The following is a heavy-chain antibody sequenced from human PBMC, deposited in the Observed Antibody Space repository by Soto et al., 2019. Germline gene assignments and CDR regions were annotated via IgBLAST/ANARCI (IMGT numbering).Heavy chain of an antibody. V-gene: IGHV3-9*01. CDR3: GKEGRGREVEGLFDY. D-gene: IGHD1-1*01. J-gene: IGHJ4*02. CDR1: GFTFDDYA. Sequence: EVQLVESGGGLVQPGRSLRLSCAASGFTFDDYAVHWVRQAPGKGLEWVSGLSWNSRSIGYGDSVKGRFTISRDNAKNSLYLQMNSLRVDDSAIYYCGKEGRGREVEGLFDYWGQGILVTVSS. CDR2: LSWNSRSI.